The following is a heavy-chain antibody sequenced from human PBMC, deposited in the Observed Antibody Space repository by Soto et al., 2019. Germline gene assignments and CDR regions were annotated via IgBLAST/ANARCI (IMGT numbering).Heavy chain of an antibody. Sequence: SETLSLTCTVSGYSISSDFYWCWLRPPPGKGLEWGGSGYHRGTSYYNPPHHSRASTSMATSKNLFPMMMASLTAATTAFYYCARGNRYYDTSGDFNSWAQGPLVPAPQ. CDR3: ARGNRYYDTSGDFNS. CDR2: GYHRGTS. V-gene: IGHV4-38-2*02. CDR1: GYSISSDFY. D-gene: IGHD3-22*01. J-gene: IGHJ4*02.